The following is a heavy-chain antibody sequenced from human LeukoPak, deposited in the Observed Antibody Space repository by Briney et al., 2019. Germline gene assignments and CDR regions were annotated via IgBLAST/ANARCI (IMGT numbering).Heavy chain of an antibody. V-gene: IGHV1-2*06. J-gene: IGHJ4*02. D-gene: IGHD2-15*01. CDR3: AREPHCSGGSCYVDY. CDR1: GYTFTGYY. CDR2: INPNSGGT. Sequence: ASVKVSCKASGYTFTGYYMHWVRQAPGQGLEWMGRINPNSGGTNYAQKFQGRVTMTRDTSISTAYMELSRLRSDDTAVYYCAREPHCSGGSCYVDYWGQGTLVTVSS.